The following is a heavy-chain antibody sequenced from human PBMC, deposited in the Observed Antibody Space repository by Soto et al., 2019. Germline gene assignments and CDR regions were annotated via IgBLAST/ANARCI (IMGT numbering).Heavy chain of an antibody. CDR3: ARDRGYCSRGSCSSIYFDL. D-gene: IGHD2-15*01. CDR1: GGSISSGGYY. J-gene: IGHJ2*01. V-gene: IGHV4-31*03. CDR2: IYYSGST. Sequence: TLSLTCTVSGGSISSGGYYWSWIRQQPGKGLEWIGYIYYSGSTYYNPSLKSRVTISVDTSKNQFSLKLSSVTAADTAVYYCARDRGYCSRGSCSSIYFDLWGRGTLVTVSS.